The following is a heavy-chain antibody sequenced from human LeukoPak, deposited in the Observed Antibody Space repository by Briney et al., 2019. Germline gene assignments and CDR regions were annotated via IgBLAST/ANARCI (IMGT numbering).Heavy chain of an antibody. CDR2: INPKSGGA. Sequence: ASVKVSCKASGYIFGAYYVHWVRQAPGQGLEWMGCINPKSGGAIYAQNFQGRVTLTRDTSISTAYMELTRLTSDYTAVYYCAGAAVNDFDNWGQGTLVTVSS. CDR3: AGAAVNDFDN. D-gene: IGHD2-8*01. V-gene: IGHV1-2*02. J-gene: IGHJ4*02. CDR1: GYIFGAYY.